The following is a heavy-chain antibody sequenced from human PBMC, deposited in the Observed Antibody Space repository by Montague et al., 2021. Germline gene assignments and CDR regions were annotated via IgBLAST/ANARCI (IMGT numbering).Heavy chain of an antibody. CDR1: GGSVNGYD. V-gene: IGHV4-59*02. D-gene: IGHD7-27*01. J-gene: IGHJ4*01. Sequence: SETLSLTCSVSGGSVNGYDWSWIRRPPGKGLEWIGYMRSSGSPNYNPSFKSRLAISIDRSRNQFSLELSFVTAADTAIYFCGRDYWGSIDYWGHGILVTVSS. CDR3: GRDYWGSIDY. CDR2: MRSSGSP.